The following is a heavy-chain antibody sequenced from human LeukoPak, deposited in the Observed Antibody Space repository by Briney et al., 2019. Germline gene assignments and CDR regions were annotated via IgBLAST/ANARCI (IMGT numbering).Heavy chain of an antibody. J-gene: IGHJ6*02. D-gene: IGHD6-6*01. CDR2: IIPIFGTA. CDR1: GGTFSSYA. Sequence: SVNVSCKASGGTFSSYAISWVRQAPGQGLEWMGGIIPIFGTANYAQKFQGRVTITADESTSTAYMELSSLRSEDTAVYYCARGSGEAARRYYYYGMDVWGQGTTVTVSS. V-gene: IGHV1-69*01. CDR3: ARGSGEAARRYYYYGMDV.